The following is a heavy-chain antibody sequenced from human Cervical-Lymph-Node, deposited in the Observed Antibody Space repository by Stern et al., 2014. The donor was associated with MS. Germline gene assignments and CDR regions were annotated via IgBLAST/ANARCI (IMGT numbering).Heavy chain of an antibody. V-gene: IGHV1-69*01. J-gene: IGHJ6*02. D-gene: IGHD6-13*01. CDR1: GGTFINYA. Sequence: VQLLESGAEVKKPGSSVKVSCKASGGTFINYAFSWVRQAPGQGLEWMGGVVPIFGTTDHAQKFQGRVTITADESTSTVYMELGSLRSEDTAVYYCARHSEHVYYYYYDMDVWGQGTTVTVSS. CDR2: VVPIFGTT. CDR3: ARHSEHVYYYYYDMDV.